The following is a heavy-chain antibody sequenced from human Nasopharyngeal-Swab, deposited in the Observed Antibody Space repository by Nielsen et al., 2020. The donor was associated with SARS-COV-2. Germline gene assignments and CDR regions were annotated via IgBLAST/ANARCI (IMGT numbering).Heavy chain of an antibody. J-gene: IGHJ6*02. V-gene: IGHV1-18*01. CDR2: ISAYNGNT. CDR3: ARENIVVVPAATYYYGMDV. Sequence: ASVKVSCKASGYTFTSYGFSWVRQAPGQGLEGMGWISAYNGNTNYAQKLQGRVTMTTDTSTSTASMELRSLRSDDTAVYYCARENIVVVPAATYYYGMDVWGQGTTVTVSS. D-gene: IGHD2-2*01. CDR1: GYTFTSYG.